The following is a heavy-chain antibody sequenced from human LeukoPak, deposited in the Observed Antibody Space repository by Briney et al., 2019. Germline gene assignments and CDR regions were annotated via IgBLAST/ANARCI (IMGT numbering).Heavy chain of an antibody. D-gene: IGHD3-22*01. CDR3: ARGYYDTSGYWLSFFDF. Sequence: SEALSLTCTVSGGSISSYYWSWIRQPPGKGLGGFGNFYYSGSTNYNPSLKSRVTISVDTSKNRFSLKLSSVTAADTAVYYCARGYYDTSGYWLSFFDFWGQGTLVTVSS. V-gene: IGHV4-59*12. CDR2: FYYSGST. J-gene: IGHJ4*02. CDR1: GGSISSYY.